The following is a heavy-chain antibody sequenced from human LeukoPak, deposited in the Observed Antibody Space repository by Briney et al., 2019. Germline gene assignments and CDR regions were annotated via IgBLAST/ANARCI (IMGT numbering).Heavy chain of an antibody. CDR3: ARGSSFDY. V-gene: IGHV1-18*01. J-gene: IGHJ4*02. CDR2: ISAYNGNT. CDR1: GCTFTSYG. D-gene: IGHD6-6*01. Sequence: ASVKVSCKASGCTFTSYGISWVRQAPGQGLEWMGWISAYNGNTNYAQKFQGRVTMTRDTSISTAYMELSRLRSDDTAVYYCARGSSFDYWGQGTLVTVSS.